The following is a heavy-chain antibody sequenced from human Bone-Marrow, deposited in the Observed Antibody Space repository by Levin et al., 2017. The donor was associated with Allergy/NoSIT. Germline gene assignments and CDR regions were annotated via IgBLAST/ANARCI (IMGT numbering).Heavy chain of an antibody. J-gene: IGHJ4*02. CDR3: VRAGGGNCCNFDS. V-gene: IGHV4-30-4*08. D-gene: IGHD2-15*01. CDR1: GGSISRGDYY. CDR2: FYHSGNTYY. Sequence: PSETLSLTCSVSGGSISRGDYYWSWIRQTPGKGLEWIGHFYHSGNTYYYYKASLKSRLTISVDTSKNQFSLNLGSVTAADTAVYYCVRAGGGNCCNFDSWGQGTLVTVSS.